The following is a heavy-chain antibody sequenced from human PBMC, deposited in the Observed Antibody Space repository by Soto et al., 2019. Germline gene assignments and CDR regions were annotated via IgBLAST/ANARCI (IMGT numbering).Heavy chain of an antibody. J-gene: IGHJ4*02. D-gene: IGHD3-10*01. Sequence: GGSLRLSCAASGFTFSDYYMSWIRQAPGKGLEWISYIDSSGDTIYNADSVKGRFSVSRDNAKNSLFLQMNSLRAEDTAMYYCANGRATYGLLTHDYWGQGTLVTVSS. CDR3: ANGRATYGLLTHDY. V-gene: IGHV3-11*01. CDR2: IDSSGDTI. CDR1: GFTFSDYY.